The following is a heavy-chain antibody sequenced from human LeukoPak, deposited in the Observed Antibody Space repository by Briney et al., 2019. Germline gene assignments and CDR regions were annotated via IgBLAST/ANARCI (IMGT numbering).Heavy chain of an antibody. J-gene: IGHJ4*02. CDR2: IYYSGST. CDR1: GGSISSGGYY. CDR3: ARYYYDSSGYYGRRFDY. Sequence: SETLSLTCTVSGGSISSGGYYWSWIRQHPGKGLEWIGYIYYSGSTYYNPSLKSRVTISVDTSKNQFSLKLSSVTAADTAVYYCARYYYDSSGYYGRRFDYRGQGTLVTVSS. V-gene: IGHV4-31*03. D-gene: IGHD3-22*01.